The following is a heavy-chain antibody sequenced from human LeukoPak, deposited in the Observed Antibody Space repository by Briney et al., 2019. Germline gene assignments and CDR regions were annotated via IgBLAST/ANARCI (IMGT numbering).Heavy chain of an antibody. J-gene: IGHJ6*03. V-gene: IGHV1-2*02. CDR1: GYTFTGYY. CDR3: ARGEQGDMDV. Sequence: GASVKVSCXASGYTFTGYYMHWVRQPPGQGLEWMGWINPNSGGANYAQKFQGRVTMTRDTSISTAYMELSRLRSDDTAVYYCARGEQGDMDVWGKGTTVTVSS. D-gene: IGHD1-26*01. CDR2: INPNSGGA.